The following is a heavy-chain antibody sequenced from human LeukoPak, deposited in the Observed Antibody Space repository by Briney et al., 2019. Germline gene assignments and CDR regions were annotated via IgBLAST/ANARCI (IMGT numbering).Heavy chain of an antibody. Sequence: ASVKVSCKASGYTFTGYYMHWVRQAPGQGLEWMGWINPNSGGTNYAQKFQGGVTMTRDTSISTAYMELSRLRSDDTAVYYCARATVLLLWFGELLYFDYWGQGTLVTVSS. CDR3: ARATVLLLWFGELLYFDY. CDR2: INPNSGGT. CDR1: GYTFTGYY. J-gene: IGHJ4*02. D-gene: IGHD3-10*01. V-gene: IGHV1-2*02.